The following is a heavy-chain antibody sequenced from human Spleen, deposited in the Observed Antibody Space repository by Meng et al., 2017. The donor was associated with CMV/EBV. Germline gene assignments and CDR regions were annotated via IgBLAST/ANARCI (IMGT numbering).Heavy chain of an antibody. CDR1: GFTVSNDY. J-gene: IGHJ6*02. Sequence: GESLKISCAASGFTVSNDYMSWVRQAPGKGLEWVSGISGSTIYYADSVKGRFTISRDNAKNSLYLQMNSLRAEDTAVYYCVDGGYCSSTSCSREEYYYYGMDVWGQGTTVTVSS. V-gene: IGHV3-69-1*02. D-gene: IGHD2-2*01. CDR3: VDGGYCSSTSCSREEYYYYGMDV. CDR2: ISGSTI.